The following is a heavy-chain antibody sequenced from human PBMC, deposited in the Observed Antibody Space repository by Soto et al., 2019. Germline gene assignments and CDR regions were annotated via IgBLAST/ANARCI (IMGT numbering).Heavy chain of an antibody. CDR1: GGSISSSSYY. CDR2: IYYSGST. CDR3: ARTKVADDRSLSDY. Sequence: QLQLQESGPGLVKPSETLSLTCTVSGGSISSSSYYWGWIRQPPGKGLEWIGSIYYSGSTYYNPSLKSRVTISVDTSKNQFSLKLSSVTAADTAVYYCARTKVADDRSLSDYWGQGTLVTVSS. V-gene: IGHV4-39*01. J-gene: IGHJ4*02. D-gene: IGHD6-19*01.